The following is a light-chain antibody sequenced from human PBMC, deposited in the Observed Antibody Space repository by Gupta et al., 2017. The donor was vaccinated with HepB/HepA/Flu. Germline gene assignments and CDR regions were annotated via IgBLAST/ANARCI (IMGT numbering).Light chain of an antibody. CDR3: QQRSDFPLT. CDR2: VAS. V-gene: IGKV1-39*01. Sequence: QLTHSPSSLSASVGDRVTITCRASQGIGTYLNWYQQRPGKAPNVLIYVASTLESGVPARFSGSGSGTEFTLTISNLQPEDFAIYYCQQRSDFPLTFGRGTKVEIK. CDR1: QGIGTY. J-gene: IGKJ4*01.